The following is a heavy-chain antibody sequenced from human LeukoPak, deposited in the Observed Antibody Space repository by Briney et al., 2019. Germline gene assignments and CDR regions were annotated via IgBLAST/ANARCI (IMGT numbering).Heavy chain of an antibody. CDR1: GFTFSNYV. D-gene: IGHD6-19*01. CDR3: ARAVTGGDY. CDR2: ISGSGDST. Sequence: GGSLRLSCAASGFTFSNYVMNWVRQAPGKGLEWVSAISGSGDSTHYADSVKGRFTISRDNSKNTLYLQVSSLRAEDTAVYYCARAVTGGDYWGQGTLVTVSS. V-gene: IGHV3-23*01. J-gene: IGHJ4*02.